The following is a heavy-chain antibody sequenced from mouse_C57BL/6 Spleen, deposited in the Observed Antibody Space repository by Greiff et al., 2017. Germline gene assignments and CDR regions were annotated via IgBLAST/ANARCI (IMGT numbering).Heavy chain of an antibody. CDR1: GYTFTSYW. J-gene: IGHJ1*03. CDR3: ARSMMVTYWYFDD. D-gene: IGHD2-3*01. CDR2: INPSNGGT. V-gene: IGHV1-53*01. Sequence: QVQLQQPGTELVKPGASVKLSCKASGYTFTSYWMHWVKQRPGQGLEWIGNINPSNGGTNYNEKFKSKATLTVDTSSSTAYMQLSSLTSEDSAVYYCARSMMVTYWYFDDWGTGTTVTVSS.